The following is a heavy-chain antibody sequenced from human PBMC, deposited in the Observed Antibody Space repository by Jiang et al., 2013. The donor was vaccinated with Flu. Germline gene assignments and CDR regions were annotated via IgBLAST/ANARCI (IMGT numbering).Heavy chain of an antibody. V-gene: IGHV3-11*06. CDR1: GFTFSDHY. CDR3: ARGGSSYAMDV. D-gene: IGHD3-10*01. Sequence: VQLVESGGGLVKPGGSLRLSCAASGFTFSDHYMSWIRQAPGKGLEWVSYLSSSSSYTKYADSVKGRFTISRDNAKNSLYLQMNSLRAEDTAVYYCARGGSSYAMDVWGQGTTVTVSS. CDR2: LSSSSSYT. J-gene: IGHJ6*02.